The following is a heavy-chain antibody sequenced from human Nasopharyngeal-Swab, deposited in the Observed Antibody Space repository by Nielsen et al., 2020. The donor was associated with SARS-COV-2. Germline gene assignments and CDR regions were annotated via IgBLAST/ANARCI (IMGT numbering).Heavy chain of an antibody. CDR1: GFTLSTYT. CDR2: IAGSGSTV. D-gene: IGHD1-1*01. Sequence: GESLKISCAASGFTLSTYTFNWVRQAPGKGLEWVSFIAGSGSTVYRDSVKGRFTASRDNARNLVYLQMNSLRDEDTAVYYCARDGITTGRDDAFDIWGQGTMVTVSS. J-gene: IGHJ3*02. V-gene: IGHV3-48*02. CDR3: ARDGITTGRDDAFDI.